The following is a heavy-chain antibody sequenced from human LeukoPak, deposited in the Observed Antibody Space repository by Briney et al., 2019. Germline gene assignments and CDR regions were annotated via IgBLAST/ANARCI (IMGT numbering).Heavy chain of an antibody. J-gene: IGHJ6*03. D-gene: IGHD3-22*01. Sequence: GASVKVSCKTSGYTFSNYAITWVRQATGQGLEWVGWMNPDTGTSASAQKFQGRVTITGNTSISTVYMEMNNLGSEDTAVYYCARVARGYYYYYYYMDVWGKGTTVTASS. V-gene: IGHV1-8*03. CDR3: ARVARGYYYYYYYMDV. CDR1: GYTFSNYA. CDR2: MNPDTGTS.